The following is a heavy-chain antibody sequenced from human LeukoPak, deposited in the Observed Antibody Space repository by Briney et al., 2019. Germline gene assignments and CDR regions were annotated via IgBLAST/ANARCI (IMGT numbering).Heavy chain of an antibody. CDR2: IYYSGST. V-gene: IGHV4-59*08. CDR1: GGSISSFY. Sequence: SETLSLTCTVSGGSISSFYWSWIRQPPGKGLEWIGYIYYSGSTNYNPSLKSRVTISVDTSKNQFSLKLSSVTAADTAVYYCARLPPLSYWFDPWGQGTLVTVSS. D-gene: IGHD1-14*01. CDR3: ARLPPLSYWFDP. J-gene: IGHJ5*02.